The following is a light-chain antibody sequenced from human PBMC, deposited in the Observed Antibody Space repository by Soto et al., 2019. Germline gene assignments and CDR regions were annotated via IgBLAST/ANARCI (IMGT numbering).Light chain of an antibody. V-gene: IGKV1-6*01. CDR2: AAS. J-gene: IGKJ2*01. CDR1: QGIKND. CDR3: LQDYNLPYT. Sequence: AIQMTQSPSSLSASVGDRVTITCRASQGIKNDLGWYQQRPGKGPKLLIYAASSLQSGIPARFSGSGSGTDFTLTISSLQPEDFATYYCLQDYNLPYTFGQGTKLEIK.